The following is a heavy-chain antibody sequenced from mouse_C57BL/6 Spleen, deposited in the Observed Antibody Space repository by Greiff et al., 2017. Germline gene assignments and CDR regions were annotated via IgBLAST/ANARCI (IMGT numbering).Heavy chain of an antibody. CDR1: GYTFTDYN. J-gene: IGHJ2*01. Sequence: EVKLQESGPELVKPGASVKMSCKASGYTFTDYNMHWVKQSHGKSLEWIGYINPNNGGTSYNQKFKGKATLTVNKSSSTAYMELRSLTSEDSAVYYCAIGATTVVATDYWGQGTTLTVSS. CDR2: INPNNGGT. V-gene: IGHV1-22*01. CDR3: AIGATTVVATDY. D-gene: IGHD1-1*01.